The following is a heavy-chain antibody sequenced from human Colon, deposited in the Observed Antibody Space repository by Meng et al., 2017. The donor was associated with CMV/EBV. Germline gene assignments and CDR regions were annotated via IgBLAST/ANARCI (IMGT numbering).Heavy chain of an antibody. D-gene: IGHD3-3*01. V-gene: IGHV3-48*03. CDR3: AKGRTTIFGVGDSAMDV. CDR2: ISRSGDII. CDR1: GFSFSNYE. J-gene: IGHJ6*02. Sequence: GESLKISCAASGFSFSNYEVNWVRQAPGKGLEWVAYISRSGDIIYYADSVKGRFTVSRDNANNSLFVQMNSLRGEDTGVYYCAKGRTTIFGVGDSAMDVWGQGTTVTVSS.